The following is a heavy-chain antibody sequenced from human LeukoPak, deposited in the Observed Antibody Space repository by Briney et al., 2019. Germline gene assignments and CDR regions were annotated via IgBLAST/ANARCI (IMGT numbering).Heavy chain of an antibody. CDR2: INPSGGST. V-gene: IGHV1-46*01. J-gene: IGHJ4*02. D-gene: IGHD3-3*01. CDR1: GYTFTSYY. CDR3: ARGMYDFWSGYYFDY. Sequence: ASVKVSCKASGYTFTSYYMHWVRQAPGQGLEWMGIINPSGGSTSYAQKFQGRVTMTRDTSTSTAYMELSSLRSEDTAVYYCARGMYDFWSGYYFDYWGQGTLVTVSS.